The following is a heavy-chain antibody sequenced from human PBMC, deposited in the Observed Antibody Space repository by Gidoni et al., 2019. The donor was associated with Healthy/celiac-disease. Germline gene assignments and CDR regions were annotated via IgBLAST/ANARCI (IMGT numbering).Heavy chain of an antibody. CDR3: ASSLEAAEFDP. Sequence: QVQLQESGPGLVKPSETLSLTCTVSGGSISSYYWNWIRQPPGKGLEWIGYIYYSGSTNYNPSLKIRVTISLDTSKNQFSLKLSSVTAADTAVYYCASSLEAAEFDPWGQGTLVTVSS. D-gene: IGHD6-13*01. V-gene: IGHV4-59*01. J-gene: IGHJ5*02. CDR2: IYYSGST. CDR1: GGSISSYY.